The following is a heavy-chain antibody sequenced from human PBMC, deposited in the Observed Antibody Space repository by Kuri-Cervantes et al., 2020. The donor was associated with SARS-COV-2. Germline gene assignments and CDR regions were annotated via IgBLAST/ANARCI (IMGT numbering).Heavy chain of an antibody. CDR3: ARDGTEYQLLYTPDY. Sequence: ASVKVSCKASGYTFTGYYMHWVRQAPGRGLEWMGWINPNSGGTNYAQKFQGRVTMTRDTSISTAYMELSRLRSDDTAVYYCARDGTEYQLLYTPDYWGQGTLVTVSS. D-gene: IGHD2-2*02. J-gene: IGHJ4*02. V-gene: IGHV1-2*02. CDR2: INPNSGGT. CDR1: GYTFTGYY.